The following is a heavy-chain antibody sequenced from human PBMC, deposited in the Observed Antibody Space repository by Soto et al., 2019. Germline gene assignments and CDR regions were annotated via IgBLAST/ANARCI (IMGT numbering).Heavy chain of an antibody. CDR3: ARDREGEHFDY. V-gene: IGHV1-69*08. D-gene: IGHD1-26*01. Sequence: QVQLVQSGAEVKKPGSSVKVSCKASGGTFSSYTISWVRQAPGQGLEWMGRIIPILGIANYAEKFQGRVTITADKSTSTAYMELSSLRSEDTAVYYCARDREGEHFDYWGQGTLVTDS. CDR2: IIPILGIA. J-gene: IGHJ4*02. CDR1: GGTFSSYT.